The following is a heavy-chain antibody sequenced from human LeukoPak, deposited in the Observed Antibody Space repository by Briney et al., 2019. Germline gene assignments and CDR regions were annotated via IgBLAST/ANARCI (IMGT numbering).Heavy chain of an antibody. J-gene: IGHJ4*02. D-gene: IGHD2-15*01. Sequence: GGSLRLSCAASGFTFSNYGMHWVRQAPGKGLEWVAVISNDGINKYYADSVKGRLTISRDNSKNTLYLQMTSLRAEDTAVYYCAGGLVGCNGGSCYPMDYWGQGTLVTVSS. CDR2: ISNDGINK. CDR1: GFTFSNYG. CDR3: AGGLVGCNGGSCYPMDY. V-gene: IGHV3-30*03.